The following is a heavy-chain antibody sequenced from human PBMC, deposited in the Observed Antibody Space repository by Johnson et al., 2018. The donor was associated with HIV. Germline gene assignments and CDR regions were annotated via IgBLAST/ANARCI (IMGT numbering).Heavy chain of an antibody. CDR2: VWYDRINK. V-gene: IGHV3-33*01. J-gene: IGHJ3*02. CDR3: AREGTAAVMDAFDI. D-gene: IGHD6-13*01. Sequence: VQLVESGGGVVQPGRSLRLSCAASGFTFSNYGMHWVRQAPGKGLEWVAVVWYDRINKYYADSVKGRFTISRDNSNNTLYLQMNSLRAEDTAVYFCAREGTAAVMDAFDIWGQGTMVAVSS. CDR1: GFTFSNYG.